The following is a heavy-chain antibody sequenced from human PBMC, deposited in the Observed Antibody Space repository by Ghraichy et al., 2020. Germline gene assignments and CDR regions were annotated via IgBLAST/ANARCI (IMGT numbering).Heavy chain of an antibody. CDR1: GYTFTSYG. CDR3: ARVCNSKCTAMVHDAFDI. D-gene: IGHD5-18*01. CDR2: ISAYNGNT. Sequence: ASVKVSCKASGYTFTSYGISWVRQAPGQGLEWMGWISAYNGNTNYAQKLQGRVTMTTDTSTSTAYMELRSLRSDDTAVYYCARVCNSKCTAMVHDAFDIWGQGTMVTVSS. J-gene: IGHJ3*02. V-gene: IGHV1-18*01.